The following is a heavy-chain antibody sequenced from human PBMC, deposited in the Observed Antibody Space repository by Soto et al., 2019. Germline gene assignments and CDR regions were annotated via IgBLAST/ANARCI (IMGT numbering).Heavy chain of an antibody. J-gene: IGHJ5*02. CDR2: INAGNGNT. CDR3: AKNYDILTGYYSRNYINWFDP. Sequence: ASVKVSCKSSGYTFTSYSMHWVRQAPGQRLECMGWINAGNGNTKYSQKFQGRVTITRDTSASTAYMELSSLRSEDTAVYYCAKNYDILTGYYSRNYINWFDPWGQGTLVTVSS. D-gene: IGHD3-9*01. V-gene: IGHV1-3*01. CDR1: GYTFTSYS.